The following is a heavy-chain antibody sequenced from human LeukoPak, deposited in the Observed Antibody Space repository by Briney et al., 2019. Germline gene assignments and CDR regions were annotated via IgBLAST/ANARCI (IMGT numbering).Heavy chain of an antibody. V-gene: IGHV3-30-3*01. D-gene: IGHD3-22*01. CDR2: ISYDGSNK. CDR3: AKVPVHYYDSSGLDHFDY. CDR1: GFTFSSYA. Sequence: PGGSLRLSCAASGFTFSSYAMHWVRQAPGKGLEWVAVISYDGSNKYYADSVKGRFTISRDNSKNTLYLQMNSLRAEDTAVYYCAKVPVHYYDSSGLDHFDYWGQGTLVTVSS. J-gene: IGHJ4*02.